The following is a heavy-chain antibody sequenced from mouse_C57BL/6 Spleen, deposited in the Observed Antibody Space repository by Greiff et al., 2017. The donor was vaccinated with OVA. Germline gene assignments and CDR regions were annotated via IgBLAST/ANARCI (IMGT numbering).Heavy chain of an antibody. CDR3: ARPHSSGFAWFAY. V-gene: IGHV1-64*01. CDR1: GYTFTSYW. D-gene: IGHD3-2*02. J-gene: IGHJ3*01. Sequence: VQLQQPGAELVKPGASVKLSCKASGYTFTSYWMHWVKQRPGQGLEWIGMIHPNSGSTNYHEKFKSKATLTVDKSSSTAYMQLSSLTSEDSAVYYCARPHSSGFAWFAYWGKGTLVTVSA. CDR2: IHPNSGST.